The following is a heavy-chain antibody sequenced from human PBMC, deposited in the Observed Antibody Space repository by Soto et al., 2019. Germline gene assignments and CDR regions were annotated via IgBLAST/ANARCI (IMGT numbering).Heavy chain of an antibody. Sequence: GGSLRLSCAASGFTFSSYWMSWVRQAPGKGLEWVANIKQDGSEKYYVDSVKGRFTISRDNAKNSLYLQMNSLRAEDTAVYYCARDYTSWFGDYYYYYYGMDVWGHGTTVTVSS. CDR2: IKQDGSEK. D-gene: IGHD3-10*01. CDR1: GFTFSSYW. J-gene: IGHJ6*02. V-gene: IGHV3-7*03. CDR3: ARDYTSWFGDYYYYYYGMDV.